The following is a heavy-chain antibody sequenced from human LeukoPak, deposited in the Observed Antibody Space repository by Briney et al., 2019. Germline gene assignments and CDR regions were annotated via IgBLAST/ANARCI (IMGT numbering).Heavy chain of an antibody. V-gene: IGHV4-39*01. J-gene: IGHJ4*02. CDR3: ASEPGYRSSWYLEHFDY. Sequence: SETLSLTCTVSGDSISSSSYYWGWIRQPPGEGLEWIGSIYYSGSTYNNPSLKSRVTISVDTSKNQFSLKLSSVTAADTAVYYCASEPGYRSSWYLEHFDYWGQGTLVTVSS. D-gene: IGHD6-13*01. CDR1: GDSISSSSYY. CDR2: IYYSGST.